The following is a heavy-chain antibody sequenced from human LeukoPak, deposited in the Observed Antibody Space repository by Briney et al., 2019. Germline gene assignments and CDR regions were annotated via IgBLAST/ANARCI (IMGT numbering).Heavy chain of an antibody. CDR1: GFAFSSYW. V-gene: IGHV3-7*01. CDR2: IKQDGSEK. J-gene: IGHJ4*02. Sequence: GGSLRLSCAASGFAFSSYWMSWVRQAPGKGLEWVANIKQDGSEKYYVDSVKGRFTISRDNAKNSLYLQMNSLRAEDTAVYYCARDYRGYRAPYYFDYWGQGTLVTVSS. CDR3: ARDYRGYRAPYYFDY. D-gene: IGHD2-15*01.